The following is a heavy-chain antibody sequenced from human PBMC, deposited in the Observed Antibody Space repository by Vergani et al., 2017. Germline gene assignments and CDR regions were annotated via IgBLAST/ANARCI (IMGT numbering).Heavy chain of an antibody. J-gene: IGHJ4*02. D-gene: IGHD3-10*01. CDR3: ARSPSLGTYYYGSGSYLDY. CDR1: GYIFSNFW. Sequence: EKQLVQSGSETKKPGESLKISCQAFGYIFSNFWIGWVRQRPGRGLEWMGIIYPGDSEVKSNPTFRGQVTISADKSISTAYLQWSSLKASDTAMYYCARSPSLGTYYYGSGSYLDYWGQGTLVTVSS. CDR2: IYPGDSEV. V-gene: IGHV5-51*01.